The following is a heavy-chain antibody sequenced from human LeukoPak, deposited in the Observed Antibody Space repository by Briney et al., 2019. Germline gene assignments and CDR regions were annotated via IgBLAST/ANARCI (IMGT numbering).Heavy chain of an antibody. J-gene: IGHJ4*02. CDR1: GYTFTSYA. V-gene: IGHV7-4-1*02. Sequence: ASVKVSCKASGYTFTSYAMNWMRQAPGQGLEWMGWINTNTGNPTYAQGFTGRFVFSLDTSVSTAYLQISSLKAEDTAVYYCARGITMVRGDYYFDNWGQGTLVTVSS. D-gene: IGHD3-10*01. CDR3: ARGITMVRGDYYFDN. CDR2: INTNTGNP.